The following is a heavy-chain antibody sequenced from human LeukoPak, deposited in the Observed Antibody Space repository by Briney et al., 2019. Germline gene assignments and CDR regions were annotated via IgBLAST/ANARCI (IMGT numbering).Heavy chain of an antibody. Sequence: SETLSLTCTVSGGSISSSSYYWGWIRQPPGKGLEWIGSIYYSGSTYYNPSLKSRVTISVDTSKNQFSLKLSSVTAAETAVYYCARGAKYQLLREYYFDYWGQGTLVTVSS. CDR1: GGSISSSSYY. CDR3: ARGAKYQLLREYYFDY. D-gene: IGHD2-2*01. V-gene: IGHV4-39*07. J-gene: IGHJ4*02. CDR2: IYYSGST.